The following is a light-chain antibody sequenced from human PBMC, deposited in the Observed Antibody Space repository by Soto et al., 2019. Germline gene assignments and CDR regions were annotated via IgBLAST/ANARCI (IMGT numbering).Light chain of an antibody. CDR1: SSNIGADFD. CDR2: ANN. Sequence: QSELTQPPSVSGPPGQRVTISCTGSSSNIGADFDVHWYQQPPGTAPKFLISANNNRPSGVPARFSASRSGTSASLAITGLQAEDEADYYCQSYDSSLSGWVFGGGTKLTVL. V-gene: IGLV1-40*01. J-gene: IGLJ3*02. CDR3: QSYDSSLSGWV.